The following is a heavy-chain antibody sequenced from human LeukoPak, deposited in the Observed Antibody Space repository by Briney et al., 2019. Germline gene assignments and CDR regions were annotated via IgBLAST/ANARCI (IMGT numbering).Heavy chain of an antibody. Sequence: GGSLRLSCAASGFTFDDYGMSWVRQAPGKGLEWVSGINWNGGSTGFADSVKGRFTISRDNAKNSLYLQMSSLRAEDTAFYYCARARYYDFWSGMDVWGKGTTVTVSS. CDR2: INWNGGST. J-gene: IGHJ6*03. CDR3: ARARYYDFWSGMDV. V-gene: IGHV3-20*04. D-gene: IGHD3-3*01. CDR1: GFTFDDYG.